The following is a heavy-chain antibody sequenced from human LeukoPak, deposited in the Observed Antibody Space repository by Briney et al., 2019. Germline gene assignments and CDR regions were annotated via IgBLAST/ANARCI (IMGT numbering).Heavy chain of an antibody. Sequence: SQTLSLTCAISGDSVSSNSAAWNWIRQSPSRGLEWLGRTYYRSKWYNDYAVSVKSRITINPDTSKNQFSLQLNSVTPEDTAVYYCARMRPRGPYSSSWHYFDYWGQGTLVTVSS. CDR3: ARMRPRGPYSSSWHYFDY. J-gene: IGHJ4*02. CDR1: GDSVSSNSAA. V-gene: IGHV6-1*01. D-gene: IGHD6-13*01. CDR2: TYYRSKWYN.